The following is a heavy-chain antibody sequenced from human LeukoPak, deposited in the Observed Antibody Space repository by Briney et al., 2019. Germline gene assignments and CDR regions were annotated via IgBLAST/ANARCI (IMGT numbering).Heavy chain of an antibody. CDR3: ARLKVPQGLLLWFGELRKTDYYYYYMDV. J-gene: IGHJ6*03. CDR2: INHSGST. Sequence: PSETLSLTCAVYGGSFSGYYWSWIRQPPGKGLEWIGEINHSGSTNYNPSLKSRVTISVDTSKNQFSLKLSSVTAADTAVYYCARLKVPQGLLLWFGELRKTDYYYYYMDVWGKGTTVTISS. V-gene: IGHV4-34*01. CDR1: GGSFSGYY. D-gene: IGHD3-10*01.